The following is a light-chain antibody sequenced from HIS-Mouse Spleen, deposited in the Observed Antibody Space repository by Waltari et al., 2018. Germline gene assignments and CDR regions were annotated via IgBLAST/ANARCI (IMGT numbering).Light chain of an antibody. CDR2: EVS. V-gene: IGLV2-14*01. Sequence: QSALTQPRSVSGSPGQSVTISCTRTSSEVGGDNYFSWYQPPPGKAPKLMIYEVSNRPSGVSNRFSGSKSGNTASLTISGLQAEDEADYYCSSYTSSSTYVFGTGTKVTVL. J-gene: IGLJ1*01. CDR1: SSEVGGDNY. CDR3: SSYTSSSTYV.